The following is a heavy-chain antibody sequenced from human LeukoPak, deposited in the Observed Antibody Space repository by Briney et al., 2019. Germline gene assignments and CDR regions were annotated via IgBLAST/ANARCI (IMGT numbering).Heavy chain of an antibody. Sequence: PGGSLRLSCAASGFTFSSYEVNWVRQAPGKGLEWVSYISSSGSTIYYADSVKGRFTISRDDAKNSLYLQMNSLRAEDTAVYYCARDLDYGGNAAGDYYYYGMDVWGQGTTVTVSS. CDR2: ISSSGSTI. V-gene: IGHV3-48*03. J-gene: IGHJ6*02. D-gene: IGHD4-23*01. CDR3: ARDLDYGGNAAGDYYYYGMDV. CDR1: GFTFSSYE.